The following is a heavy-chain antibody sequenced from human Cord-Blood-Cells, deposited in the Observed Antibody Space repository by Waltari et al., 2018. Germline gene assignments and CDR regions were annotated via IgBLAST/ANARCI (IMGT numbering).Heavy chain of an antibody. Sequence: EVQLVESGGGLVQPGGSLRLSCAASGFTFSSYWMHWVRQAPGKGLVWVSRINSDGSSTSYADSVKVRFTISRDNAKNTLYLQMNSLRAEDTAVYYCARVAVYGDVFDYWGQGTLVTVSS. CDR2: INSDGSST. CDR1: GFTFSSYW. CDR3: ARVAVYGDVFDY. J-gene: IGHJ4*02. D-gene: IGHD4-17*01. V-gene: IGHV3-74*01.